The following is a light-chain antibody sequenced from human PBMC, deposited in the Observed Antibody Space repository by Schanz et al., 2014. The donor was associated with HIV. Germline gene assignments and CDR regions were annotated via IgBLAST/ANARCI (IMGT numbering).Light chain of an antibody. CDR2: GAS. J-gene: IGKJ3*01. CDR1: QSVSSSY. Sequence: IVLTQSPDTLSLSPGERATLSCRASQSVSSSYLAWYQQKPGQAPRLLIYGASRRATGIPDRFSGSGSGTDFTLTISRLEPEDFAVYYCQQYGSSFGPGTKVEIK. V-gene: IGKV3-20*01. CDR3: QQYGSS.